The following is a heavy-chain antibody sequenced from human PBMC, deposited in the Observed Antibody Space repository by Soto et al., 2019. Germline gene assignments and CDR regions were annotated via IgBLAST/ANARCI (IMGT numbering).Heavy chain of an antibody. J-gene: IGHJ3*02. D-gene: IGHD6-19*01. CDR3: AKGGVFRAVAGKREDAFDI. CDR1: GFTFSSYG. CDR2: ISYDGSNK. Sequence: QVQLVESGGGVVQPGRSLRLSCAASGFTFSSYGMHWVRQAPGKGLEWVAVISYDGSNKYYADSVKGRFTISRDNSKNTLDLQMNRLEGEDPGVYYWAKGGVFRAVAGKREDAFDIWGQGTMVTVSS. V-gene: IGHV3-30*18.